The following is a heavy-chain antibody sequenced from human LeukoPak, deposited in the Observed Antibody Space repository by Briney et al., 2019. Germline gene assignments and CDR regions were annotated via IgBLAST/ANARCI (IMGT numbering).Heavy chain of an antibody. CDR3: ARRGFFDY. Sequence: SETLSLTCTVSGGSISNYYWSWIRQPPGKGLEWIGYIYYSGNTNYNPSLRSRVIISVDTSKNQFSLKLNSVTAADTAVYYCARRGFFDYWGQGALVTISS. D-gene: IGHD3-16*01. V-gene: IGHV4-59*08. CDR1: GGSISNYY. J-gene: IGHJ4*02. CDR2: IYYSGNT.